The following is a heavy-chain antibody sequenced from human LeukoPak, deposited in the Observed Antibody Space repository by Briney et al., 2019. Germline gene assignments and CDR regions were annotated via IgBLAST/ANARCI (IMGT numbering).Heavy chain of an antibody. CDR2: ISYSGTT. CDR3: TGGSYGSGPFDY. J-gene: IGHJ4*02. V-gene: IGHV4-59*01. CDR1: GGSLSGYF. Sequence: PSETLSLTRTVSGGSLSGYFWSWMRQPPGKGLEWSGYISYSGTTNYNPSLKSRVSISVDTSNNQFSRKLNSVTAAHTALYYCTGGSYGSGPFDYWGQGTLVSVSS. D-gene: IGHD2-15*01.